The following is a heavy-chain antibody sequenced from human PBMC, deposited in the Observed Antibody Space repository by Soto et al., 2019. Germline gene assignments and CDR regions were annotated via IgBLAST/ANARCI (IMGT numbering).Heavy chain of an antibody. CDR3: ARSVDP. CDR1: GASISGYY. Sequence: PSETLSLTCTVSGASISGYYWSWIRQPPGKGLEWIGEINHSGSTNYNPSLKSRVTISVDTSKNQFSLKLSSVTAADTAVYYCARSVDPWGQGTLVTVSS. V-gene: IGHV4-34*01. CDR2: INHSGST. J-gene: IGHJ5*02.